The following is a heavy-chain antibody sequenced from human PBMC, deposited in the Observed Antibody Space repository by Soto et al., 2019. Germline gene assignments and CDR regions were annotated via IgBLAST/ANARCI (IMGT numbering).Heavy chain of an antibody. CDR2: IIPIFGTA. Sequence: GASVKVSCKASGGTFSSYAISWVRQAPGQGLEWMGGIIPIFGTANYAQKFQGRVTITADESTSTAYMELSSLRSEDTAVYYCASRRFLEWLLKTALDYYYYGMDVWGQGTTVTV. CDR3: ASRRFLEWLLKTALDYYYYGMDV. D-gene: IGHD3-3*01. CDR1: GGTFSSYA. V-gene: IGHV1-69*13. J-gene: IGHJ6*02.